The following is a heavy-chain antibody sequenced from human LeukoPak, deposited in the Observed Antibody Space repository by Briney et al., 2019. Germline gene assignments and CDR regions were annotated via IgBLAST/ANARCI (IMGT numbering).Heavy chain of an antibody. V-gene: IGHV3-23*01. J-gene: IGHJ4*02. Sequence: GGSLRLSCAASGFTFSSYAMSWVRQAPGKGLEWVSAISGSGGSTYYADSVKGRFTISRDNSKNTLYLQMNGLRAEDTAVYYCAKVGYSYGYYFDYWGQGTLVTVSS. D-gene: IGHD5-18*01. CDR3: AKVGYSYGYYFDY. CDR2: ISGSGGST. CDR1: GFTFSSYA.